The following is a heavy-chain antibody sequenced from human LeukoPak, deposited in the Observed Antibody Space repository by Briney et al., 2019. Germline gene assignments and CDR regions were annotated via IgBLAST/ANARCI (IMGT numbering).Heavy chain of an antibody. CDR3: ARDVTNIVATDY. V-gene: IGHV3-21*01. J-gene: IGHJ4*02. CDR1: GFTFSSYS. Sequence: GGSLRLSCAASGFTFSSYSMNWVRQAPGKGLEWVSSISSSSSYIYYADSVKGRFTISRDNAKNSLYLQMNSLGAEDTAVYYCARDVTNIVATDYWGQGTLVTVSS. D-gene: IGHD5-12*01. CDR2: ISSSSSYI.